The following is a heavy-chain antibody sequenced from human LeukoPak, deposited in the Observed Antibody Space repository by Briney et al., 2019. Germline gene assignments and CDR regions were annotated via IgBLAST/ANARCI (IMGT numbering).Heavy chain of an antibody. CDR1: GGSFSGYY. V-gene: IGHV4-59*01. CDR2: IYYSGST. D-gene: IGHD2-21*02. Sequence: SETLSLTCAVYGGSFSGYYWSWIRQPPGKGLEWIGYIYYSGSTNYNPSLRSRVTISVDTSKNQFSLKLSSVTAADTAVYYCARMVVTAPYYYYYGMDVWGQGTTVTVSS. J-gene: IGHJ6*02. CDR3: ARMVVTAPYYYYYGMDV.